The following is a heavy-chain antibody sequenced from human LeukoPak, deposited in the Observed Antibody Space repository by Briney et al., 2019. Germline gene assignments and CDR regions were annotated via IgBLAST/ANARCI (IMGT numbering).Heavy chain of an antibody. J-gene: IGHJ4*02. CDR2: ISSSSSYI. CDR3: AQSNGYSLGFD. Sequence: GGSLRLSCAASGFTFSSYSMNWVRQAPGKGLEWASFISSSSSYIYYADSVKGRFTISRDNAKNSLYLQMNSLRAEDTAVYYCAQSNGYSLGFDWGQGTLVTVSS. V-gene: IGHV3-21*01. CDR1: GFTFSSYS. D-gene: IGHD3-22*01.